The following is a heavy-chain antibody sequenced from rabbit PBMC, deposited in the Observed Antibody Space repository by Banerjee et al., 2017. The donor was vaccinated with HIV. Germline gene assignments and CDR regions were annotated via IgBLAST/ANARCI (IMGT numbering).Heavy chain of an antibody. Sequence: QEQLKESGGGLVQPGGSLKLSCKASGFDFSIYYMSWVRQAPGKGLEWIGCIYTSSGSTYYASWAKGRFTISKTSSTTVTLQMTSLTAADTATHFCARSGGGAGYGLWGQGTLVTVS. CDR1: GFDFSIYYM. CDR2: IYTSSGST. V-gene: IGHV1S45*01. D-gene: IGHD6-1*01. J-gene: IGHJ4*01. CDR3: ARSGGGAGYGL.